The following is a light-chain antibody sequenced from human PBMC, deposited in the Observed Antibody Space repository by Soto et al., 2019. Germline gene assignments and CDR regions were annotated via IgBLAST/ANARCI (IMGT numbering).Light chain of an antibody. CDR3: QHSGDFRWT. Sequence: EIVLTQSPGTLALSPGDRATLSCRASQSINKAYLVWYQVKRGQAPRRLIYGASSRETGIPERFSGRGFGTECTLTISRLEPEDVAVYYCQHSGDFRWTFGQGTKVDIK. J-gene: IGKJ1*01. CDR1: QSINKAY. CDR2: GAS. V-gene: IGKV3-20*01.